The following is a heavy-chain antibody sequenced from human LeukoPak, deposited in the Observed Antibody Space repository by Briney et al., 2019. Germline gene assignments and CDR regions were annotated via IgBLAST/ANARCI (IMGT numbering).Heavy chain of an antibody. V-gene: IGHV3-23*01. J-gene: IGHJ4*02. CDR1: GFTFSKYA. CDR3: AVSDCSSASCLFDH. Sequence: GGSLRLSCAASGFTFSKYAMGWVRQAPGKGLEWVSTISGSRGNTYYADLEEGRFTISRDNSKNTLYLQMSSLRAEDTAVYYCAVSDCSSASCLFDHWGQGTMVTVSS. D-gene: IGHD2-2*01. CDR2: ISGSRGNT.